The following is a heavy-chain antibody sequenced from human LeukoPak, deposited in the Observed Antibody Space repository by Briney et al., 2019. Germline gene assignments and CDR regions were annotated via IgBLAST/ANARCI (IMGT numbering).Heavy chain of an antibody. CDR2: IYSGGST. V-gene: IGHV3-53*01. Sequence: LPGGSLRLSCAASGFTASSNYMSWVRQAPGKGLEWVSVIYSGGSTYYADSVKGRFTISRDNSKNTLYLQMNSLRAEDTAVYYCAKGEDCSSTSCYSGDYYFDYWGQGTLVTVSS. D-gene: IGHD2-2*02. CDR1: GFTASSNY. CDR3: AKGEDCSSTSCYSGDYYFDY. J-gene: IGHJ4*02.